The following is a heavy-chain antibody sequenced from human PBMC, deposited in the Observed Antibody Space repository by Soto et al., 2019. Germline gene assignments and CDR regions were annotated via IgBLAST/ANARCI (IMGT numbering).Heavy chain of an antibody. CDR3: ARSPDSSGYYPRWYYYGMDV. J-gene: IGHJ6*02. CDR1: GGPISSINW. Sequence: PSETLSITCAVSGGPISSINWWSSVRQPPGKGLEWIGEIYHSGSTNYNPSLKSRVTISVDKSKNQFSLKLSSVTAADTAVYYCARSPDSSGYYPRWYYYGMDVWGQGTTVS. D-gene: IGHD3-22*01. CDR2: IYHSGST. V-gene: IGHV4-4*02.